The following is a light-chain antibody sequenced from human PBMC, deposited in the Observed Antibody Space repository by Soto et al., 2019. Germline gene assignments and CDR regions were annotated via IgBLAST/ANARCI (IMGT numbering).Light chain of an antibody. CDR2: DVS. J-gene: IGLJ1*01. V-gene: IGLV2-14*01. CDR3: SSYTSSSTLNYV. Sequence: VLTPPSSVSGAPGPSVTLFCPGTHREVWGYNYVSWYQQHPGKAPKLMIYDVSNRPSGVSNRFSGSKSGNTASLTISGLQAEDEADYYCSSYTSSSTLNYVFGTGTKVTVL. CDR1: HREVWGYNY.